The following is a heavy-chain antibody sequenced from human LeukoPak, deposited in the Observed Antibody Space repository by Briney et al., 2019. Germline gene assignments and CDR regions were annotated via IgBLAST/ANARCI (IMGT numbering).Heavy chain of an antibody. Sequence: GGSLRLSCAASGFTFSNYWMSWVRQGPGKGLECGANIKQEGSEKHYVDSVKGRFTISRDNAKNSLYLQMNSLRAEDTAVYYCARGFGAAHSDAFDIWGQGTMVTVSS. D-gene: IGHD3-10*01. CDR3: ARGFGAAHSDAFDI. J-gene: IGHJ3*02. CDR1: GFTFSNYW. V-gene: IGHV3-7*01. CDR2: IKQEGSEK.